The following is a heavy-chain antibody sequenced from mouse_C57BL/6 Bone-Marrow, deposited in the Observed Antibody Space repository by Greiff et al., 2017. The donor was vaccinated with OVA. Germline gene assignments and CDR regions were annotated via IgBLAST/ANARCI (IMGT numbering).Heavy chain of an antibody. CDR2: INPNNGGT. Sequence: VHVKQSGPELVKPGASVKMSCKASGYTFTDYNMHWVKQSHGKSLEWIGYINPNNGGTSYNQKFKGKATLTVNKSSSTAYMELRSLTSEDSAVYYWARGIITTLVAGDYWGQGTTLTVSS. V-gene: IGHV1-22*01. D-gene: IGHD1-1*01. J-gene: IGHJ2*01. CDR3: ARGIITTLVAGDY. CDR1: GYTFTDYN.